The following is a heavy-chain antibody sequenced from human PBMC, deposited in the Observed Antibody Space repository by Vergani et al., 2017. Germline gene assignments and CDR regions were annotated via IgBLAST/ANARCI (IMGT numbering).Heavy chain of an antibody. J-gene: IGHJ3*02. Sequence: EVQLVQSGAEVKKPGESLKISCKGSGYSFTSYWIGWVRQMPGKGLEWMGIIYPGDSDTRYSPSFQGHVTISADKSISTAYLQWSSLKASDTAMYYCATLGADSGYYYGAFDIWGQGTMVTVSS. CDR3: ATLGADSGYYYGAFDI. CDR1: GYSFTSYW. CDR2: IYPGDSDT. D-gene: IGHD3-22*01. V-gene: IGHV5-51*01.